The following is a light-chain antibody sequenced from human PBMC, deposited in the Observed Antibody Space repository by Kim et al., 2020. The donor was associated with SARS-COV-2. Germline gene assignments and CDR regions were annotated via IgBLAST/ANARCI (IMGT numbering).Light chain of an antibody. J-gene: IGKJ1*01. CDR1: QSGSSSY. V-gene: IGKV3-20*01. CDR3: QQYGTSRT. Sequence: LSPGEVAVLSCRASQSGSSSYLAWYQQRPGQAPRLLIYGASIRDTGIPDRFSGSGSGTEFTLTISRLEPEDFAVYYCQQYGTSRTFGQGTKVDIK. CDR2: GAS.